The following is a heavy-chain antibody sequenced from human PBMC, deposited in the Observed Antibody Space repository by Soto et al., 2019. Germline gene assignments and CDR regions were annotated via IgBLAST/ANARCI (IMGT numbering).Heavy chain of an antibody. D-gene: IGHD5-18*01. CDR2: IYWDDDK. V-gene: IGHV2-5*02. Sequence: GLDLEWLALIYWDDDKRYSPSMKSRLTITKDTSKNQVVLTMTNMDPVDTATYYCEHKGYGRPFDYWGQGTLVTVSS. J-gene: IGHJ4*02. CDR3: EHKGYGRPFDY.